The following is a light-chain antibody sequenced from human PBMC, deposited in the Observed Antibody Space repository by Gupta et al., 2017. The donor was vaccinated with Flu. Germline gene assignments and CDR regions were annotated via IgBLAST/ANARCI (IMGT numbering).Light chain of an antibody. CDR1: QDISNY. V-gene: IGKV1-27*01. J-gene: IGKJ4*01. CDR2: DAV. CDR3: QKYNSAPPGLT. Sequence: GDRVTVTCRASQDISNYLAWYQEKPGKAPKLLIYDAVTLQSGVPSRFSGSASGTDFTLTISSLQPEDVATYYCQKYNSAPPGLTFGGGTKVEI.